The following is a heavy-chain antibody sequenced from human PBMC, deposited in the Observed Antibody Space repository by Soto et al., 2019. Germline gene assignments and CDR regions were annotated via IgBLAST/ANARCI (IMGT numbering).Heavy chain of an antibody. Sequence: EVQLLESGGGLVQPGGSLRLSCAASGFTFSSYSMSWVRQAPGKGLEWVSAISGSGGSTYYADSVKGRFTISRDNSKNTLYLQMNSLRAEDTAVYYCAKDLTAVPDYCGGDCYSNSFDYWGQGTLVTVSS. CDR1: GFTFSSYS. V-gene: IGHV3-23*01. CDR3: AKDLTAVPDYCGGDCYSNSFDY. J-gene: IGHJ4*02. D-gene: IGHD2-21*02. CDR2: ISGSGGST.